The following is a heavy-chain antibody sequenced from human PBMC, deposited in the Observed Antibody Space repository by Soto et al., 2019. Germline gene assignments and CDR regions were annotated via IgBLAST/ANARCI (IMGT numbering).Heavy chain of an antibody. D-gene: IGHD1-26*01. Sequence: SETLSLTCAVSGGSISSGGYSWSWIRQPPGKGLEWIGYIYHSGSTYYNPSLKSRVTISVDRSKNQFSLKLSSVTAADTAGYYCARDSGSYYWYFDLWGRGTLVTVSS. V-gene: IGHV4-30-2*01. J-gene: IGHJ2*01. CDR1: GGSISSGGYS. CDR2: IYHSGST. CDR3: ARDSGSYYWYFDL.